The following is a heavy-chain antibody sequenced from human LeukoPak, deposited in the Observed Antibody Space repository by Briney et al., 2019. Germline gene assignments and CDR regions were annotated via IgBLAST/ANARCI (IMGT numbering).Heavy chain of an antibody. CDR3: ASGPGYQLLPHGGDYYGMDV. D-gene: IGHD2-2*01. Sequence: KPGESLTLSCKGSGYSFTSYWIGWVRQMPGKGLEWMGIIYPGDSDTIYSPSFQGQVTISADKSISTAYLQWSSLEASDTAMYYCASGPGYQLLPHGGDYYGMDVWGQGTTVTVSS. CDR2: IYPGDSDT. CDR1: GYSFTSYW. J-gene: IGHJ6*02. V-gene: IGHV5-51*03.